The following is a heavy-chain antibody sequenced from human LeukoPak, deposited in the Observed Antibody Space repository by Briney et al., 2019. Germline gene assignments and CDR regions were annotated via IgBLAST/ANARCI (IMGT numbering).Heavy chain of an antibody. V-gene: IGHV4-59*12. D-gene: IGHD3-22*01. CDR1: GGSISTYY. J-gene: IGHJ6*02. CDR2: IHYSGAT. CDR3: ARGGDSSGYYHAHGMDV. Sequence: SETLSLTCTVSGGSISTYYWSWIRQPPGKGLEWIGYIHYSGATNYNPSLKSRVTISVDTSKNQFSLKLSSVTAADTAVYYCARGGDSSGYYHAHGMDVWGQGTTVTVSS.